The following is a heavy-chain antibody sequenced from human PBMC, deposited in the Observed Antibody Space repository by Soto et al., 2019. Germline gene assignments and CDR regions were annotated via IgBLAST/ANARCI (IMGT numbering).Heavy chain of an antibody. CDR2: VYYSGST. CDR3: ARGPSWFGEPNYWFDP. Sequence: PETLSLTCTVSGGSASSGSYYWSWIRQPPGKGLEWIGYVYYSGSTNYNAYLKSRVTISVDTSKNQFSLRLSSVTAADTAVYYCARGPSWFGEPNYWFDPWGQGTLVTVSS. V-gene: IGHV4-61*01. J-gene: IGHJ5*02. CDR1: GGSASSGSYY. D-gene: IGHD3-10*01.